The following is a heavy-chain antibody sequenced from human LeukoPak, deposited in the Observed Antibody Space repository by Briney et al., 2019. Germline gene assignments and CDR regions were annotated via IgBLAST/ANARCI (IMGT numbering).Heavy chain of an antibody. CDR2: IYPADSDI. J-gene: IGHJ5*02. V-gene: IGHV5-51*01. D-gene: IGHD2-15*01. Sequence: GESLKISCKGSGYSINNYWIAWVRQMPGKGLEWMGTIYPADSDIRYSPSFQGQVTISADKSISTAYLQWNSLKASDTAMYYCARQEYCSGASCYTWFDPWGQGTLVTVSS. CDR3: ARQEYCSGASCYTWFDP. CDR1: GYSINNYW.